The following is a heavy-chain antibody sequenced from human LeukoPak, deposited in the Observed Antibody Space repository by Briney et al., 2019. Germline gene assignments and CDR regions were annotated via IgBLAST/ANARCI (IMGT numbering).Heavy chain of an antibody. D-gene: IGHD3-22*01. V-gene: IGHV3-33*01. CDR1: GFTFSSYG. CDR3: ARGGVVVTYYFDY. J-gene: IGHJ4*02. CDR2: IWYDGSNK. Sequence: GGSLRLSCAASGFTFSSYGMHWVRQAPGKGLEWVAVIWYDGSNKYYADSVKGRFTISRDNSKNTLYLQMNSLRAEDTAVYYCARGGVVVTYYFDYWGQGTLVTVSS.